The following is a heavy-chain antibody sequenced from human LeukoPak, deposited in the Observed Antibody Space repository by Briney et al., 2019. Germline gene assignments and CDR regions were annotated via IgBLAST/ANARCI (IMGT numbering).Heavy chain of an antibody. CDR2: IGHSGETT. V-gene: IGHV3-23*01. D-gene: IGHD3-22*01. CDR1: GFTFSNYA. Sequence: GGSLRLSCAASGFTFSNYAMSWVRQAPGKGLEWVSVIGHSGETTYYADSVKGRFTISRDNSKNTLYLQMNSLRAEDTAVYYCAKDFPTMITGGGQGTLVTVSS. CDR3: AKDFPTMITG. J-gene: IGHJ4*02.